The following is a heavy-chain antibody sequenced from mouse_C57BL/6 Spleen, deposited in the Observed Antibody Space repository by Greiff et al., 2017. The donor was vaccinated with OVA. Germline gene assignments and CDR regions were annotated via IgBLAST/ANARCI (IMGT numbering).Heavy chain of an antibody. D-gene: IGHD1-1*01. CDR1: GYTFTSYG. V-gene: IGHV1-58*01. Sequence: VQLQQSGAELVRPGSSVKMSCKTSGYTFTSYGINWVKQRPGQGLEWIGYIYIGNGYTESNEKFKGKATLTSDTSSSTAYMQLSSLTSEDSAIYFCARSYYYGSRKGAMDYWGQGTSVTVSS. J-gene: IGHJ4*01. CDR2: IYIGNGYT. CDR3: ARSYYYGSRKGAMDY.